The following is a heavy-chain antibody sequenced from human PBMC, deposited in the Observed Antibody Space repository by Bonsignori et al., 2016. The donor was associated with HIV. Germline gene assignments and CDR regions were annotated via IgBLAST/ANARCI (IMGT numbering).Heavy chain of an antibody. D-gene: IGHD1-20*01. V-gene: IGHV3-30-3*01. CDR1: GFTFTRHA. CDR2: IASDGRNI. CDR3: ARDKDNWNYFDV. Sequence: GGSLRLSCEASGFTFTRHAFHWVRQAPGQGLEWVAVIASDGRNIVYADSVRGRFTISRDNSKRTVHLQMNNVRLEDTAVYYCARDKDNWNYFDVWGQGSLVTVSS. J-gene: IGHJ4*02.